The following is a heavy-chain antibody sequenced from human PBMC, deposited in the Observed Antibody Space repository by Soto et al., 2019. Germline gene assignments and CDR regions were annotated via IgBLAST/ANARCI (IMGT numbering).Heavy chain of an antibody. D-gene: IGHD3-16*01. V-gene: IGHV3-33*01. J-gene: IGHJ4*02. CDR1: GFTFSSYG. CDR3: ARQGRGSYAFHY. CDR2: IWYDGSNK. Sequence: QVQLVESGGGVVQPGRSLRLSCAASGFTFSSYGMHWVRQAPGKGLEWVAVIWYDGSNKYYADSVKGRFTISRDNSKNTLYLQMNSLRAEDTAVYYCARQGRGSYAFHYWGQGTLVAVSS.